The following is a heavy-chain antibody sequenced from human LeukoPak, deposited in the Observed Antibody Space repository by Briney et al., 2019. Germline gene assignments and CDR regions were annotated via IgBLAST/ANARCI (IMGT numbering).Heavy chain of an antibody. J-gene: IGHJ4*02. CDR2: ISAYNGNT. D-gene: IGHD3-3*01. V-gene: IGHV1-18*01. CDR3: ARANNLNYDFWSGYYY. Sequence: GASVTVSCTASGYTFTSYGISWVRQAPGQGREWMGWISAYNGNTNYAQKLQGRVTMTTDTSTSTAYMELRSLRSDDTAVYYCARANNLNYDFWSGYYYWGQGTLVTVSS. CDR1: GYTFTSYG.